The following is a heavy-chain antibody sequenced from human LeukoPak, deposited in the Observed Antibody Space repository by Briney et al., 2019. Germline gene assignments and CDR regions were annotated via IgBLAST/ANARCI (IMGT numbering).Heavy chain of an antibody. D-gene: IGHD6-13*01. V-gene: IGHV4-59*08. CDR1: GGSITSYH. CDR3: ARRIAAVGTYLDF. Sequence: SETLSLTCTVSGGSITSYHYSWIRQPPGKGLEWIGYIYYSGSTNYNPSLKSRVTISVDTSKNQFSLKLSSVTAADTAVYYCARRIAAVGTYLDFWGQGTLVTVSS. CDR2: IYYSGST. J-gene: IGHJ4*02.